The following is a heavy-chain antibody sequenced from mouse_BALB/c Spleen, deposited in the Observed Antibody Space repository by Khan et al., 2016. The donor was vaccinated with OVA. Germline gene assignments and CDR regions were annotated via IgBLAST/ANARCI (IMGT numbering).Heavy chain of an antibody. CDR3: ARRGYDYGRGAWFAY. D-gene: IGHD2-4*01. Sequence: VQLQESGPGLVQPSQSLSITCTVSGFSLTNYSVHWVRQSPGKGLEWLGIIWSAGSTDYNAAFISRLSISTDNSRSQVFFKMNSLQPNDTAIYYCARRGYDYGRGAWFAYWGQGTLVTVSA. CDR1: GFSLTNYS. V-gene: IGHV2-2*02. J-gene: IGHJ3*01. CDR2: IWSAGST.